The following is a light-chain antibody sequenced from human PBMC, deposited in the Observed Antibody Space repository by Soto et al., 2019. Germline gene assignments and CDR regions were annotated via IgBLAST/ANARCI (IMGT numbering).Light chain of an antibody. CDR1: ESVNSN. CDR3: QQYNNWPPT. CDR2: GSS. V-gene: IGKV3-15*01. J-gene: IGKJ1*01. Sequence: EIVMTQSPATLSLSPGERATLSCRASESVNSNVACYQKKPGQAHRLLLFGSSTRATGIPTRFSGSGSGTEFTLAISSLQSEDFAVYYCQQYNNWPPTFGQGTKVDIK.